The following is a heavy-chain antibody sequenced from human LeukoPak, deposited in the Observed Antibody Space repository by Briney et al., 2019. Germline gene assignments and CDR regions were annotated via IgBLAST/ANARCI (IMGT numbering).Heavy chain of an antibody. J-gene: IGHJ4*02. D-gene: IGHD3-10*01. V-gene: IGHV3-74*01. CDR1: GFTFSSYW. Sequence: GGSLRLSCAASGFTFSSYWMHWVRQAPGKGLVWVSRVNSDGSSTTYADPVKGRFTISRDNAKNTLYLQMNSLRAEDTAVYHCVRANYYGSGGYQQRFDSWGQGTLVTVSS. CDR3: VRANYYGSGGYQQRFDS. CDR2: VNSDGSST.